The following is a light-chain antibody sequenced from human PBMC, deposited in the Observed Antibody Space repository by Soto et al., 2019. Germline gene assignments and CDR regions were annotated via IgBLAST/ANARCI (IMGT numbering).Light chain of an antibody. CDR2: GAS. CDR3: QQYGSSIT. CDR1: QSVSSSY. J-gene: IGKJ3*01. V-gene: IGKV3-20*01. Sequence: EIVLTQSPGTLSFSPVETSTLSCSSSQSVSSSYLAWYQQKPGQANRLLIYGASRRATGITDRFSGSGSPTDLTLTISRLEPEDFAVYYCQQYGSSITFGPGTKVDIK.